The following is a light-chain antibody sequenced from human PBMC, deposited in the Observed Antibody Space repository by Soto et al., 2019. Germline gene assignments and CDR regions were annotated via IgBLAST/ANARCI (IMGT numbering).Light chain of an antibody. V-gene: IGKV3D-15*01. J-gene: IGKJ5*01. Sequence: EMVLTQLPATLSVSQGERATFSCRASQSVSSNLAWYQQKPGQAPRLLIYGASTRATGIPARFSGSGSGTEFTLTISSLQSEDFAVYYCQQYNNWPLTFGQGTRLEIK. CDR3: QQYNNWPLT. CDR2: GAS. CDR1: QSVSSN.